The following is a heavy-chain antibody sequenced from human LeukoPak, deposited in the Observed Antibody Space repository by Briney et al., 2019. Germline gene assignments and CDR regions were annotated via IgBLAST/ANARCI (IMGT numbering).Heavy chain of an antibody. CDR1: GFTFSSYT. Sequence: GGSLRLSCAASGFTFSSYTMNWVRQAPGKGLEWVSCISSSSTNVYYADSVKGRFTISRDNAKNSLYLQMNSLRAEDTAVYYCARDQSSNYYGSGSNFDYWGQGTLVTVSS. D-gene: IGHD3-10*01. CDR3: ARDQSSNYYGSGSNFDY. V-gene: IGHV3-21*01. CDR2: ISSSSTNV. J-gene: IGHJ4*02.